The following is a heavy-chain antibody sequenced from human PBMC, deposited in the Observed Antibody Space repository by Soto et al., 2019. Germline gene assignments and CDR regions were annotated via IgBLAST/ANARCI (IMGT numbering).Heavy chain of an antibody. V-gene: IGHV3-23*01. CDR1: GFTFSSYA. J-gene: IGHJ4*02. D-gene: IGHD1-26*01. CDR2: ISGSGGST. Sequence: PGGSLRLSCAASGFTFSSYAMSWVRHAPGKGLEWVSAISGSGGSTYYADSVKGRFTISRDNSKNTLYLQMNSLRAEDTAVYYCAKDPGWELLGPFDYWGQGTLVTVTS. CDR3: AKDPGWELLGPFDY.